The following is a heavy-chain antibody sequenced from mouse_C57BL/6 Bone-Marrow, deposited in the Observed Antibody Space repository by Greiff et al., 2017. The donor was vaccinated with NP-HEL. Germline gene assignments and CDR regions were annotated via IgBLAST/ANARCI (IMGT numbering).Heavy chain of an antibody. CDR2: IDPSDSYT. Sequence: QVQLQQPGAELVKPGASVKLSCKASGYTFTRYWMQWVKQRPGQGLEWIGEIDPSDSYTNYNQKFKGKATLTVDTSSSTAYMQLSSLTSEDSAVYYCARGPQWGYWGQGTSVTVSS. J-gene: IGHJ4*01. CDR1: GYTFTRYW. CDR3: ARGPQWGY. V-gene: IGHV1-50*01.